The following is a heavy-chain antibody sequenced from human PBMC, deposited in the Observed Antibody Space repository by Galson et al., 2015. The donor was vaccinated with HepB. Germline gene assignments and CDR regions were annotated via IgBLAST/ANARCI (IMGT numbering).Heavy chain of an antibody. CDR3: ARDLVRFGGYFDY. CDR2: INGGNGDT. V-gene: IGHV1-3*01. CDR1: GYTFTNYA. Sequence: SVKVSCKASGYTFTNYAIHWVRQAPGQSLEWMGRINGGNGDTSYSQKFQGRVTITSDTSASTAYMGLNSLRSEDTAVYYCARDLVRFGGYFDYWGQGTLVTVSS. J-gene: IGHJ4*02. D-gene: IGHD3-10*01.